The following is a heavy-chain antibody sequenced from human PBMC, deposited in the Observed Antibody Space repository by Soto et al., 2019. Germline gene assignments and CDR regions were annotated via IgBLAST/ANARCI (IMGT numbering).Heavy chain of an antibody. CDR1: GFTFSSYI. Sequence: EVHLVESGGGLVKPGGSLRLSCAASGFTFSSYILNWVRQAPGEGLEWVSSISSSGSTIYYADSVKGRFTISRDNSKNTLYLQMSSLRAEDTAVYYCAKVFYYYDSSGYYYFDYWGQGTLVTVSS. V-gene: IGHV3-21*04. CDR2: ISSSGSTI. CDR3: AKVFYYYDSSGYYYFDY. J-gene: IGHJ4*02. D-gene: IGHD3-22*01.